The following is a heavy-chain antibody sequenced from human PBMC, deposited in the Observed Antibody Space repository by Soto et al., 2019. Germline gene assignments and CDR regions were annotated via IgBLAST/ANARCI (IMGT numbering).Heavy chain of an antibody. CDR1: GGVFSDFS. V-gene: IGHV1-69*12. D-gene: IGHD6-13*01. CDR3: ASSLRMPGIGYYYYGMDV. CDR2: IMPIFGGP. Sequence: QVQLVQSGAEVKKPRSSLKVSCKASGGVFSDFSFSWVRQAPGQGLEWMGGIMPIFGGPDYAQRFRGRVTITADEVTMTAFMELRGLTSEDTATYYCASSLRMPGIGYYYYGMDVWGQGTTVTVSS. J-gene: IGHJ6*02.